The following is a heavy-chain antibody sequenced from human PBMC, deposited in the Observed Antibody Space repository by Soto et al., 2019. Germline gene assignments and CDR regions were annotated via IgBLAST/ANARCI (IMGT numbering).Heavy chain of an antibody. Sequence: GGSLRLSCAAPGFTFSSYGMHWVRQAPGKGLEWVAVISYDGSNKYYADSVKGRFTISRDNSKNTLYLQMNSLRAEDTAVYYCAKDIAGLTILWDATGSFDYWGQGTLVTVSS. CDR1: GFTFSSYG. J-gene: IGHJ4*02. V-gene: IGHV3-30*18. CDR3: AKDIAGLTILWDATGSFDY. D-gene: IGHD3-3*01. CDR2: ISYDGSNK.